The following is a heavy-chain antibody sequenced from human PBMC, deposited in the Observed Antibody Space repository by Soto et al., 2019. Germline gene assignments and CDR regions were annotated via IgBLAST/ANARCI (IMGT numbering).Heavy chain of an antibody. CDR1: GGSISSGGYS. CDR2: IYHSGST. CDR3: ARRAGQGILNGSVDY. Sequence: PSETLSLTCAVSGGSISSGGYSWSWIRQPPGKGLEWIGYIYHSGSTYYNPSLKSRVTISVDTSKNQFSLKLSSVTAADTAVYYCARRAGQGILNGSVDYWGEGTLVTVSS. D-gene: IGHD3-9*01. J-gene: IGHJ4*02. V-gene: IGHV4-30-2*03.